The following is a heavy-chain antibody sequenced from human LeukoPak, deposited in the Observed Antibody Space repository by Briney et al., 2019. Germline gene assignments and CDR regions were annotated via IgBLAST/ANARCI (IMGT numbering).Heavy chain of an antibody. Sequence: GGSLRLSCGASGFPFSSYAMSWVRQAPGKGLEWVSTITGSGANTYYGDAVRGRFTISRDKSKNTVYLQMNSLRPEDTAEYYCARGYGSSWLHSWGPGTLVTVSS. J-gene: IGHJ5*02. CDR2: ITGSGANT. D-gene: IGHD6-13*01. CDR3: ARGYGSSWLHS. CDR1: GFPFSSYA. V-gene: IGHV3-23*01.